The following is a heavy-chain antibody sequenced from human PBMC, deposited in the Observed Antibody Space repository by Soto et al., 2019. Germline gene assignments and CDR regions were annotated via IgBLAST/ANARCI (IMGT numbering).Heavy chain of an antibody. CDR2: IWYDGSNK. V-gene: IGHV3-33*01. CDR3: AREDYGDSHDY. D-gene: IGHD4-17*01. Sequence: QVQLVESGGVVVQPGRSLRLSCAASGFTFSNYGMHWVRQAPGKGLEWVAVIWYDGSNKYYADSGKGRFTISRDNSKNTLYLQMNSLRAEDTAVYYCAREDYGDSHDYWGQGTLVTVSS. CDR1: GFTFSNYG. J-gene: IGHJ4*02.